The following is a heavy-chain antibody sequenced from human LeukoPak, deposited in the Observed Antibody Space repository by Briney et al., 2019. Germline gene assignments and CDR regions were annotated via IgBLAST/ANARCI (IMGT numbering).Heavy chain of an antibody. J-gene: IGHJ4*02. Sequence: GGSLRLSCAASGFPFSGYWMDWVRQAPGKGMEWVANINQDRSTQYYAASVKGRFTISRDNAKSSLYLQMNILRAEDTAVYYCSRSLDYWGQGTLVTVSS. CDR1: GFPFSGYW. CDR2: INQDRSTQ. V-gene: IGHV3-7*01. CDR3: SRSLDY.